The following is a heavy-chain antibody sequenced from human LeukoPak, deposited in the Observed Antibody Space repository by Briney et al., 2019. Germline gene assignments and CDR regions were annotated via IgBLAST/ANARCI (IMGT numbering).Heavy chain of an antibody. CDR1: GGSLSGYY. J-gene: IGHJ4*02. D-gene: IGHD3-22*01. CDR2: INHSGST. CDR3: ARDGDYYDSSDRQDAFDY. Sequence: SETLSLTCAVYGGSLSGYYWSWIRQPPGKGLEWIGEINHSGSTNYNPSLKSRVTISVDTSKNQFSLKLSSVTAADTAVYYCARDGDYYDSSDRQDAFDYWGQGTLVTVSS. V-gene: IGHV4-34*01.